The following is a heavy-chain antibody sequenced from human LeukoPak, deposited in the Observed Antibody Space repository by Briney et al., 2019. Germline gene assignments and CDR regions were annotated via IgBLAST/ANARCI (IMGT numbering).Heavy chain of an antibody. CDR3: ATGDGSGWYEGYFQH. V-gene: IGHV1-24*01. Sequence: ASVKVSCKVSGYTLTELSMHWVRQAPGKGLEWMGGFDPEDGETIYAQKFQGRVTMTEDTSTDTAYMELSSLRSEDTAVYYCATGDGSGWYEGYFQHWGRGTLVTVSS. CDR1: GYTLTELS. J-gene: IGHJ1*01. D-gene: IGHD6-19*01. CDR2: FDPEDGET.